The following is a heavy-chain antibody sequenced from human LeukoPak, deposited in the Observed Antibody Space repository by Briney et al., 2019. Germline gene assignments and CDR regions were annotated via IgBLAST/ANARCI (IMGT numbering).Heavy chain of an antibody. CDR2: SYSSSST. J-gene: IGHJ5*02. Sequence: GGSLRLSCAASGFTVSSNYMSWVRQAPGKGLEWVSVSYSSSSTYCADSVKGRFNIYRDNSKNTLYLQMNSLRAEDTAVYYCARGGAIFGVVTRFDPWGQGTLVTVSS. D-gene: IGHD3-3*01. CDR1: GFTVSSNY. CDR3: ARGGAIFGVVTRFDP. V-gene: IGHV3-66*02.